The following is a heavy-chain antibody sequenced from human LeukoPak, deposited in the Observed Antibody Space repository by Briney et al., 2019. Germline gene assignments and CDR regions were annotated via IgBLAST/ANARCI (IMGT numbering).Heavy chain of an antibody. Sequence: GGSLRLSCAASGFTFSSSPMSWVRQAPGKGLEWVSGISSSGGDTPYADSVKGRFTTSRDNSKNMVYLQMNSLRAEDTAVYYCAKKSSGLNPFDYWGQGTLVTVSS. V-gene: IGHV3-23*01. CDR1: GFTFSSSP. CDR3: AKKSSGLNPFDY. CDR2: ISSSGGDT. J-gene: IGHJ4*02. D-gene: IGHD1-14*01.